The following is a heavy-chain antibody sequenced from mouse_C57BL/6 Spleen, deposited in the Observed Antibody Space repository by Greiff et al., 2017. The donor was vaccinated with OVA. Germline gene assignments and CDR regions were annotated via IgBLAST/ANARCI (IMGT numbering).Heavy chain of an antibody. Sequence: VQLQQSGAELAKPGASVKISCKASGYAFSSYWMNWVKQRPGKGLEWIGQIYPGDGDTNYNGKFKGKATLTADKSSSTAYMQLSSLTSEDSAVYFCARGRDYGSSGFDYWGQGTTLTVSS. D-gene: IGHD1-1*01. V-gene: IGHV1-80*01. CDR3: ARGRDYGSSGFDY. J-gene: IGHJ2*01. CDR2: IYPGDGDT. CDR1: GYAFSSYW.